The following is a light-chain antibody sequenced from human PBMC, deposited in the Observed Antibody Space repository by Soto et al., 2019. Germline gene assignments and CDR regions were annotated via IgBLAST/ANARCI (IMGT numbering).Light chain of an antibody. CDR3: QQSYSSGLT. CDR2: AAS. Sequence: DIQMTQSPSSLAAYVGDRVTLNCRPSQSISNYLNWYQQKSGGAPKLLLYAASNLQSGVPSTFSGSRSGSSFTLTITSLQPEDFVTYYCQQSYSSGLTFGGGTKVEIK. J-gene: IGKJ4*01. CDR1: QSISNY. V-gene: IGKV1-39*01.